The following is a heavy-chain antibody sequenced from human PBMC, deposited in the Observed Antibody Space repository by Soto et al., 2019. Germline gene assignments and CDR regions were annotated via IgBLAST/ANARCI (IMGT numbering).Heavy chain of an antibody. D-gene: IGHD5-12*01. V-gene: IGHV3-30*18. Sequence: GGSLRLSCAASGFTFSSYGMHWVRQAPGKGLEWVAVISYDGSNKYYADSVKGRFTISRDNSKNTLYLQMNSLRAEDTAVYYCAKGRLYYSGYDSLSFDYWGQGTLVTVSS. CDR1: GFTFSSYG. CDR2: ISYDGSNK. CDR3: AKGRLYYSGYDSLSFDY. J-gene: IGHJ4*02.